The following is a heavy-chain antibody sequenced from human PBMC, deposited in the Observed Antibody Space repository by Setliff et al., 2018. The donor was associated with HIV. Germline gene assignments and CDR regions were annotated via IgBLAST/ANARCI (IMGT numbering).Heavy chain of an antibody. J-gene: IGHJ6*02. CDR2: ISAYNGST. V-gene: IGHV1-18*01. CDR1: GYTFTSYD. D-gene: IGHD3-22*01. Sequence: ASVKVSCKASGYTFTSYDISWVRQAPGQGLEWMGRISAYNGSTNYAQKLQGRVTMTTDTSTSTAYMELRSLRSDDTAVYYCAREIGDYYDSSGYYPPTDYYYGMDVWCQGTTVTVSS. CDR3: AREIGDYYDSSGYYPPTDYYYGMDV.